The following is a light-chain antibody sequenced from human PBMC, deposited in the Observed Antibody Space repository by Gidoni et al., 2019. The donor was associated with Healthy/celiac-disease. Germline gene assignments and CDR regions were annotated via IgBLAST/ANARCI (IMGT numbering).Light chain of an antibody. CDR2: LGS. CDR3: MQALQTPYS. Sequence: DTVMTPSPLSLPVTPVEPATIACSSSQSLLHSNGYNYLDWYLQKPGQSPQLLIYLGSNRASGGPNRCSGSGSGTEFTLKISRVEAEDVGVYYCMQALQTPYSFGHXTKLEIK. J-gene: IGKJ2*03. V-gene: IGKV2-28*01. CDR1: QSLLHSNGYNY.